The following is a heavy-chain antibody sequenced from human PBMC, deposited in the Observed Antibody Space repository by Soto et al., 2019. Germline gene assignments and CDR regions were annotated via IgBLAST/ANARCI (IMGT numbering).Heavy chain of an antibody. J-gene: IGHJ5*02. Sequence: QVQLVQSGAEVKKPGASVKISCKASGYTFTRYTVNWVRQAPGQRLEWMGWINPDNGNTKSSQKFQDRVIITRDTSASTAHMDLSSLRSEDTAVCYCARGIARGQLDPWGQGTLVTVSS. D-gene: IGHD2-15*01. CDR2: INPDNGNT. CDR3: ARGIARGQLDP. CDR1: GYTFTRYT. V-gene: IGHV1-3*01.